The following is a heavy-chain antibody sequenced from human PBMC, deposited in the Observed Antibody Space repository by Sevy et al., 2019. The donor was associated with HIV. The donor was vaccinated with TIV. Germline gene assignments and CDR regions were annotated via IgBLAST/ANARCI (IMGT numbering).Heavy chain of an antibody. J-gene: IGHJ3*02. CDR3: AQEALTDYSASGSYLVGALDI. CDR1: RFTFNTYG. CDR2: ISGSGGST. V-gene: IGHV3-23*01. Sequence: GGSLRLSCAASRFTFNTYGMSWVRQAPGKGLEWVSSISGSGGSTYYADFVEGRFTISRDDSKNTLYLDMDGLRVEDSAVDYGAQEALTDYSASGSYLVGALDIWGQGTLVTVSS. D-gene: IGHD3-10*01.